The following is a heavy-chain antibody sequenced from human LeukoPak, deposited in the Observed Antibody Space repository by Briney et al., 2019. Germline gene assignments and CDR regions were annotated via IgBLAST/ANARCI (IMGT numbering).Heavy chain of an antibody. Sequence: GGSLRLSCEASGFTFTSYSMSWVRQAPGKGLEWVSGTSDRGDYTYYADSVKGRFTISRDNSKNTLYLQMNSLRAEDTAVYYCARDRYDYWGQGTLVTVSS. CDR1: GFTFTSYS. J-gene: IGHJ4*02. V-gene: IGHV3-23*01. CDR3: ARDRYDY. CDR2: TSDRGDYT.